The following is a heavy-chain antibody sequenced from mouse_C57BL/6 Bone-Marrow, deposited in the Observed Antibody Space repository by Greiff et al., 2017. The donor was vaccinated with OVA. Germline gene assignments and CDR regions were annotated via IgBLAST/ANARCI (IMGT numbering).Heavy chain of an antibody. CDR2: IDPSDSYT. CDR1: GYTFTSYW. V-gene: IGHV1-69*01. CDR3: ARDPFDY. J-gene: IGHJ2*01. Sequence: QVQLQQPGAELVMPGASVKLSCKASGYTFTSYWMHWVKQRPGQGLEWIGEIDPSDSYTNYNQKFKGKSTLTVDESSSTAYMQLSSLTSEDSAVYYCARDPFDYWGQGTTLTVSS.